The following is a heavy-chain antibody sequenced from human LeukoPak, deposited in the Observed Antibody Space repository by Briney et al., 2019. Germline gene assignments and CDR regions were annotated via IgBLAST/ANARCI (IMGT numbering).Heavy chain of an antibody. D-gene: IGHD3-10*01. Sequence: ASVKVSCKASGYTFTTYDINWVRQATGQGLEWLGWMNPNSGNTGYAQKFQGRVTMTRNTSISTAYMELSSLGSEDTAVYYCARGYYGSGSYLNYWGQGTLVTVSS. CDR3: ARGYYGSGSYLNY. V-gene: IGHV1-8*01. CDR1: GYTFTTYD. J-gene: IGHJ4*02. CDR2: MNPNSGNT.